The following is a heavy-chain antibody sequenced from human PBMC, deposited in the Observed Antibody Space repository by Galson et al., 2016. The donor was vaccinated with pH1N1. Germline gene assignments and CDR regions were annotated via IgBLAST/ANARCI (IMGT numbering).Heavy chain of an antibody. Sequence: ETLSLTCAVYGGSFRGYYWSWIRQSPEKGLEWVGKINHGGSTNYNPSLEGRVALSLDTSTNPFSLRLMAVTAADTAVYFCARHSTSGFPTIEVAARRRPFDVWGQGTLVTVSS. CDR2: INHGGST. V-gene: IGHV4-34*01. CDR1: GGSFRGYY. CDR3: ARHSTSGFPTIEVAARRRPFDV. J-gene: IGHJ3*01. D-gene: IGHD6-19*01.